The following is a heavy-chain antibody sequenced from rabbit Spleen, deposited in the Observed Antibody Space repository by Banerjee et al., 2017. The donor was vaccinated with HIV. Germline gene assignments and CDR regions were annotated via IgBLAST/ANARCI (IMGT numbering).Heavy chain of an antibody. V-gene: IGHV1S40*01. D-gene: IGHD4-1*01. J-gene: IGHJ4*01. CDR3: AKGDSGATKYIDYFNL. Sequence: QSLEESGGDRVKPGASLTLTCTASGIDFSSKSVYWVRQAPGKGLEWIACIGTATSGGTYYASWAKGRFTISKTSSTVDLKMTSLTAADTATYFCAKGDSGATKYIDYFNLWGPGTLVTVS. CDR1: GIDFSSKS. CDR2: IGTATSGGT.